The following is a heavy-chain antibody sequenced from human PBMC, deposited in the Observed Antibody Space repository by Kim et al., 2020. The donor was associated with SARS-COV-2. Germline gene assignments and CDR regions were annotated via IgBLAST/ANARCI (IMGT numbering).Heavy chain of an antibody. D-gene: IGHD3-10*01. V-gene: IGHV4-39*01. J-gene: IGHJ5*02. CDR1: GGSISSSSYY. Sequence: SETLSLTCTVSGGSISSSSYYWGWIRQPPGKGLEWIGSIYYSGSTYYNPSLKSRVTISVDTSKNQFSLKLSSVTAADTAVYYCARQRITMVRGVGPDYPYNWFDPWGQGTLVTVSS. CDR3: ARQRITMVRGVGPDYPYNWFDP. CDR2: IYYSGST.